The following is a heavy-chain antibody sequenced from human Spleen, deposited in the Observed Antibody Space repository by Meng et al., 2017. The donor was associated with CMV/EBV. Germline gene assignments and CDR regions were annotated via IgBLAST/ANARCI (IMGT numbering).Heavy chain of an antibody. CDR1: GGSFSGYY. Sequence: GSLRLSCAVYGGSFSGYYWSWIRQPPGKGLEWIGEINHSGSTNYNPSLKSRVTISVDTSKNQFSLKLSSVTAADTAVYHCARYTGSGFYFDYWGQGMLVTVSS. CDR3: ARYTGSGFYFDY. J-gene: IGHJ4*02. CDR2: INHSGST. V-gene: IGHV4-34*01. D-gene: IGHD5-12*01.